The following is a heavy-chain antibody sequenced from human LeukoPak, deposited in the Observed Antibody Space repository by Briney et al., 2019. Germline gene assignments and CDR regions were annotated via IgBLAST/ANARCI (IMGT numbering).Heavy chain of an antibody. D-gene: IGHD3-10*01. CDR2: ISAYNCNT. CDR3: ARDSGFMVRGVIIRPSMGMDV. V-gene: IGHV1-18*01. J-gene: IGHJ6*04. CDR1: GGTFSSYT. Sequence: GASVKVSCKASGGTFSSYTISWVRQAPGQGLEWMGWISAYNCNTNYAQKLQGRVTMTTDTSTSTAYMELRSLRSDDTAVYYCARDSGFMVRGVIIRPSMGMDVWGKGTTVTVSS.